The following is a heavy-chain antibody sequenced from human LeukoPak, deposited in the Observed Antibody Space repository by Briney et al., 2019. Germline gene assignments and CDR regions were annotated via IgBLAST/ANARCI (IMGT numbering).Heavy chain of an antibody. J-gene: IGHJ5*01. D-gene: IGHD3-22*01. V-gene: IGHV1-18*01. Sequence: ASVKVSCKATSRISWVRQAPGQGLEWMGWIGSYGGDAYYAQKFQGRVTVTTDTSTSTVYMELRSLRSDDTAVYYCARDLWNFYDDSGYYRDFDSWGQGTLVTVSS. CDR3: ARDLWNFYDDSGYYRDFDS. CDR1: TSR. CDR2: IGSYGGDA.